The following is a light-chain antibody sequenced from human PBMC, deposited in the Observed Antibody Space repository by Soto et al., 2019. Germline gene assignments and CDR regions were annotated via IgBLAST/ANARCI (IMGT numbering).Light chain of an antibody. CDR1: QSISGW. CDR2: KAS. J-gene: IGKJ1*01. V-gene: IGKV1-5*03. Sequence: DIRVSQSPPALSASVRDRVTIPCRASQSISGWLTWYQQKPGKAPKLLIYKASTLKSGVPSRFSGSGSGTEFTLTIASLQPDDFATYYCQQYETCSGTFGPGTKVDIK. CDR3: QQYETCSGT.